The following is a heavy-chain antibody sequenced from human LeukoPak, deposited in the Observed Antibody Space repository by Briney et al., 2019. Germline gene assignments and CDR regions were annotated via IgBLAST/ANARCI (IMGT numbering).Heavy chain of an antibody. D-gene: IGHD6-19*01. CDR3: VRVQWWYFDL. Sequence: GGSLRLSCAASGFTFSSYWMHWVRQAPGKGLVWVSRIKSDGSTNYADSVKGRFTISRDNAKNTLSLQMNSLRAEDTAIYAKVRVQWWYFDLWGRGTLVTVSS. CDR2: IKSDGST. V-gene: IGHV3-74*01. CDR1: GFTFSSYW. J-gene: IGHJ2*01.